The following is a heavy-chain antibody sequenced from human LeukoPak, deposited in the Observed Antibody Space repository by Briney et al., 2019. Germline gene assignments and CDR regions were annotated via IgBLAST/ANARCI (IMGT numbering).Heavy chain of an antibody. D-gene: IGHD3-22*01. CDR3: ARVGSSYYRSNYFDY. Sequence: SETLSLTCTVSGGSISSGGYYWSWIRQHPGKGLEWIGYIYYSGSTYYNPSLKSRVTVSVDTSKNQFSLKLSSVTAADTAVYYCARVGSSYYRSNYFDYWGQGTLVTVSS. J-gene: IGHJ4*02. CDR2: IYYSGST. V-gene: IGHV4-31*03. CDR1: GGSISSGGYY.